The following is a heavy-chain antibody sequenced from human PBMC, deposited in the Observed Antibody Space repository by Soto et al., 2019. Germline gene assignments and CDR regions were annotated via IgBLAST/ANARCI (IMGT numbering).Heavy chain of an antibody. V-gene: IGHV1-69*08. CDR2: IIPILGIA. D-gene: IGHD6-6*01. J-gene: IGHJ4*02. CDR1: GGTFSSYT. Sequence: QVQLVQSGAEVKKPGSSVKVSCKASGGTFSSYTISWVRQAPGQGLEWMGRIIPILGIANYAQKFQGRVTITAEKSTSTAYMALSSLRSEDTAVYYCAREGQLVPQFDYWGQGTLVTVSS. CDR3: AREGQLVPQFDY.